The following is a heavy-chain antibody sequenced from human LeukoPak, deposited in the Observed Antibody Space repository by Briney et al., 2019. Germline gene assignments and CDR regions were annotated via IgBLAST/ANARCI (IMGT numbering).Heavy chain of an antibody. CDR1: GFTFSSYE. D-gene: IGHD3-10*02. CDR3: AELGITMIGGV. Sequence: GGSLRLSCAASGFTFSSYEMNWVRQAPGKGLEWVSYISSCGSTIYYADSVKGRFTISRDNAKNSLYLQMNSLRAEDTAVYYCAELGITMIGGVWGKGTTATISS. V-gene: IGHV3-48*03. CDR2: ISSCGSTI. J-gene: IGHJ6*04.